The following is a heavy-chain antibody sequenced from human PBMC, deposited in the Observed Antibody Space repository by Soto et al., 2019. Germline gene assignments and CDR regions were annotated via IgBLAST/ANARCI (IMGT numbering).Heavy chain of an antibody. CDR3: ARDLSH. J-gene: IGHJ4*02. CDR1: VFPFNPYA. V-gene: IGHV3-48*02. CDR2: INSASTTT. Sequence: DVQLVESGGGLVQPGGSLRLSCAASVFPFNPYAMHGVRQAPGKGLEWISYINSASTTTFHADSVKGRFTVSRDNAENSLYLQMSSLRHEDTAVYYCARDLSHWGQGTLVTVSS.